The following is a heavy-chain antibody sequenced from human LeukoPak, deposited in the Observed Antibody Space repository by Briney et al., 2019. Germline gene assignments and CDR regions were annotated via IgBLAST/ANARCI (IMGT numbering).Heavy chain of an antibody. CDR3: ARGGSYYDSSGYLALDY. Sequence: SETLSLTCTVSGGSISSGGYYWSWIRQHPGKGLEWIGEINHSGSTNYNPSLKSRVTISVDTSKNQFSLKLSSVTAADTAVYYCARGGSYYDSSGYLALDYWGQGTLVTVSS. CDR2: INHSGST. CDR1: GGSISSGGYY. D-gene: IGHD3-22*01. V-gene: IGHV4-31*03. J-gene: IGHJ4*02.